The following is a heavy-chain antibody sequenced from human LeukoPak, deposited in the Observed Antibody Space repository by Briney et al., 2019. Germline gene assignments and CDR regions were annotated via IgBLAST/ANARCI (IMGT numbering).Heavy chain of an antibody. CDR1: GYTFTSYY. V-gene: IGHV1-46*01. Sequence: ASVKVSCKASGYTFTSYYMHWVGQAPGQGLEWMGIINPSGGSTNYAQKFQGRVTMTRDTSTSTVYMELSSLRSEDTAVYYCARERQMATIPFDYWGQGTLVTVSS. J-gene: IGHJ4*02. CDR2: INPSGGST. CDR3: ARERQMATIPFDY. D-gene: IGHD5-24*01.